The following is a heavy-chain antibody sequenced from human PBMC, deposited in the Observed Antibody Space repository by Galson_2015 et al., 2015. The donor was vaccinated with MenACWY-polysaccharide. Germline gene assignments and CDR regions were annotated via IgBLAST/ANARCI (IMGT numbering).Heavy chain of an antibody. Sequence: SLRLSCAASGFIFNTYGMAWARQAPGKGLEWVSAISGSASGGTTYYAAPVKGRFTISKDNSKNTLYLQMNSLRVEDTAVYYCAREDFCSGGTCYFYDYWGQGTLVTVSS. D-gene: IGHD2-15*01. CDR1: GFIFNTYG. CDR2: ISGSASGGTT. J-gene: IGHJ4*02. CDR3: AREDFCSGGTCYFYDY. V-gene: IGHV3-23*01.